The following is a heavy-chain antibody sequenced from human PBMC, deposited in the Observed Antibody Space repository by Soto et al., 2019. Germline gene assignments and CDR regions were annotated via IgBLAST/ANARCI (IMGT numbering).Heavy chain of an antibody. D-gene: IGHD2-2*01. J-gene: IGHJ4*02. CDR2: IYWDDDE. CDR1: GFSLSTTAEG. CDR3: AHGSCSSADCYPNPYLDY. Sequence: QITLNESGPTLVKPTQTLTLTCTFSGFSLSTTAEGVGWICQPPGKALEWLALIYWDDDERYSPSLKSRLTITKDTSKNQVVLTMTNVDPVDTATYYCAHGSCSSADCYPNPYLDYWGQGILVTVSS. V-gene: IGHV2-5*02.